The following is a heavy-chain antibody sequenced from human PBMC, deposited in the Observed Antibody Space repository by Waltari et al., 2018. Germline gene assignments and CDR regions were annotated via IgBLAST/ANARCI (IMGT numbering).Heavy chain of an antibody. CDR3: ASSQLWNGYSLGFDY. V-gene: IGHV3-7*01. CDR1: GVTFGSSW. CDR2: IKQDGSTK. D-gene: IGHD3-3*01. J-gene: IGHJ4*02. Sequence: EVQLVESGGGLVQPGGSLRLSCVASGVTFGSSWMSWVRQAPGKGPEWVANIKQDGSTKYYVDSVKGRFTISRDNAKNSLYLQMNSLRAEDTAVYYCASSQLWNGYSLGFDYWGQGSLVTVSS.